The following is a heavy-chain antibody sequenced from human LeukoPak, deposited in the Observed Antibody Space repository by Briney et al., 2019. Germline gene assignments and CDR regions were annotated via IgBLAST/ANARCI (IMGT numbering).Heavy chain of an antibody. D-gene: IGHD2-8*01. CDR1: GFTFSSYG. V-gene: IGHV3-30*03. Sequence: PGGSLRLSCAASGFTFSSYGMHWVRQAPGKGLEWVAVISYDGSNKYYADSVKGRFTISRDNSKNTLYLQMNSLRAEDTAVYYCARVPDSMLAFDYWGQGTLVTVSS. CDR3: ARVPDSMLAFDY. J-gene: IGHJ4*02. CDR2: ISYDGSNK.